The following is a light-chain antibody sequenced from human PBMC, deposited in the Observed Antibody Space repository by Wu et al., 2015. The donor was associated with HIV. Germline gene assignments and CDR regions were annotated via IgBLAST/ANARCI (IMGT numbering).Light chain of an antibody. CDR1: QSVSSSY. J-gene: IGKJ2*01. Sequence: EIVLTQSPGTLSLSPGERATLSCRASQSVSSSYLAWYQQKPGQAPRLLIYGASSRATGIPARFRGSGSGTDFTLTISRLDPEDFAVYYCQHYGNSPYTFGQGTKLEIK. CDR2: GAS. V-gene: IGKV3-20*01. CDR3: QHYGNSPYT.